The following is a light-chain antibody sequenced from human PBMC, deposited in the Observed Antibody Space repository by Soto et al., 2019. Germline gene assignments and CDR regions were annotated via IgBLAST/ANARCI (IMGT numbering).Light chain of an antibody. CDR3: AAWDDSLNGVV. CDR2: SNN. CDR1: SSNLAGYT. J-gene: IGLJ2*01. V-gene: IGLV1-44*01. Sequence: QPVLTQPPSASGTPGETVTISCSGTSSNLAGYTVNWYHQVPGAAPKVLIYSNNQRPSGVPVRISGSKSGTSASLAISGLQSEDEGDYYCAAWDDSLNGVVFGGGTKLTVL.